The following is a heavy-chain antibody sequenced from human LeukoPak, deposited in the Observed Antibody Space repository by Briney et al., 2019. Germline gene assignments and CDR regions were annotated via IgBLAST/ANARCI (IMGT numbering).Heavy chain of an antibody. D-gene: IGHD4-17*01. CDR1: GFTFSNYA. Sequence: AGGSLRLSCAASGFTFSNYAMHWVRQAPGKGLEWVAVISYDGSNKYYADSVKGRFTISRDNSKNTLYLQMNSLRAEDTAVYYCARGPDYGDFLLWGQGTLVTVSS. CDR3: ARGPDYGDFLL. V-gene: IGHV3-30*04. J-gene: IGHJ4*02. CDR2: ISYDGSNK.